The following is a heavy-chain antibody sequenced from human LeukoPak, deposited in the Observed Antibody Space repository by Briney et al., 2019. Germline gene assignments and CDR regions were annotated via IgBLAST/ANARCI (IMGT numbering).Heavy chain of an antibody. Sequence: PGGSLRLSCAASGFTFSSYGIHWVRQAPGKGLEWVSLISWDGGSTYYADSVKGRFTISRDNSKNSLYLQMNSLRTEDTALYYCAKSKTAVTTGYLDYWGQGTLVTVSS. CDR3: AKSKTAVTTGYLDY. J-gene: IGHJ4*02. V-gene: IGHV3-43*01. D-gene: IGHD4-17*01. CDR2: ISWDGGST. CDR1: GFTFSSYG.